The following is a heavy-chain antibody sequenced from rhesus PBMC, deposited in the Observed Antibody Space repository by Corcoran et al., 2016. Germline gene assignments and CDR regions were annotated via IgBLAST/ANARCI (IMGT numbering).Heavy chain of an antibody. Sequence: QVQLQESGPGLVKPSETLPLTCAVSGTSISSNYWSWIRQAPGKGLVGIGRLYGCADNTRSTPSLKSRVTISIDTSKNQFSLILNSVTAADTAIYYCARYGNSICDYWGQGVLVTVSS. V-gene: IGHV4S2*01. CDR2: LYGCADNT. J-gene: IGHJ4*01. D-gene: IGHD5-30*01. CDR1: GTSISSNY. CDR3: ARYGNSICDY.